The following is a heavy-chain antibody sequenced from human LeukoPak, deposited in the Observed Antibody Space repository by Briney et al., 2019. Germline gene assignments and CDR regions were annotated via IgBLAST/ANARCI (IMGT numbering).Heavy chain of an antibody. J-gene: IGHJ6*02. CDR3: ARDGYCSSTSCYLGYYYYGMDV. CDR1: GFTFGSYW. CDR2: INSDGSST. D-gene: IGHD2-2*03. V-gene: IGHV3-74*01. Sequence: GGSLRLSCAASGFTFGSYWMHWVRQAPGKGLVWVSRINSDGSSTSYADSVKGRFTISRDNAKNSLYLQMNSLRAEDTAVYYCARDGYCSSTSCYLGYYYYGMDVWGQGTTVTVSS.